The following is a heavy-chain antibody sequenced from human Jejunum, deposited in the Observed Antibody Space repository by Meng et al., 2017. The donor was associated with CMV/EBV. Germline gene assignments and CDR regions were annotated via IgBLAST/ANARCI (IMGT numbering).Heavy chain of an antibody. Sequence: QLQLQESGPGLLRPSEXLSLTCTVSGASVSSSDYYWAWIRQPPGKGLEWIGSIYFGGSTYYNPSFRSRVTISVDKGNNQFSLNLNSLTAADTAVYYCAKDLGHWLIDLWGRGILVTVSS. V-gene: IGHV4-39*02. D-gene: IGHD5-12*01. CDR1: GASVSSSDYY. CDR3: AKDLGHWLIDL. J-gene: IGHJ4*02. CDR2: IYFGGST.